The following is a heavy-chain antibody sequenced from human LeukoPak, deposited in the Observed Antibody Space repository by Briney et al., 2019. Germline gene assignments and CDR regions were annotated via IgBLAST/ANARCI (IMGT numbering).Heavy chain of an antibody. V-gene: IGHV3-7*05. J-gene: IGHJ1*01. Sequence: PGGSLRLSCAASGFTFSSYWMTWVRQTPGKGLEWVASIRQDGSEGYYVNSVKGRFTISRDNAKNSLYLQMNTLRAEDTAVYYCAKDGFTEGFQHWGQGTLVTASS. CDR1: GFTFSSYW. CDR3: AKDGFTEGFQH. D-gene: IGHD3-3*01. CDR2: IRQDGSEG.